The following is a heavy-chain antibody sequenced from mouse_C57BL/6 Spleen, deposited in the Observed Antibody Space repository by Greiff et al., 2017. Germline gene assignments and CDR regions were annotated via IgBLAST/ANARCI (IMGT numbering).Heavy chain of an antibody. CDR2: IYPGSGST. D-gene: IGHD3-2*02. J-gene: IGHJ3*01. V-gene: IGHV1-55*01. CDR3: ARRAAQAREFAY. Sequence: QVQLQQPGAELVKPGASVKMSCKASGYTFTSYWITWVKQGPGQGLEWIGDIYPGSGSTNYNEKFKSKATLTVDTSSSTAYMQLSSLTSEDSAVYYCARRAAQAREFAYWGQGTLVTVSA. CDR1: GYTFTSYW.